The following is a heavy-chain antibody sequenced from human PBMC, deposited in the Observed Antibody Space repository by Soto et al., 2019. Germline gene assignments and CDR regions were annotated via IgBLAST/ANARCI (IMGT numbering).Heavy chain of an antibody. D-gene: IGHD1-1*01. CDR2: INWNSGNI. J-gene: IGHJ4*01. CDR3: AKDRANEDYFDD. V-gene: IGHV3-9*01. Sequence: SLRLSCATSGFTFEDYAMHWVRQAPGKGLEWVSSINWNSGNIAYADSVKGRFTMSRDNDKNFLYLRMNNLRPEDTAFYYCAKDRANEDYFDDWGHGTLVTVSS. CDR1: GFTFEDYA.